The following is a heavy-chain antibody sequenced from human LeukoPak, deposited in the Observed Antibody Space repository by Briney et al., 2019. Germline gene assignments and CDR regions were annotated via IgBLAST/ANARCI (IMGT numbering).Heavy chain of an antibody. CDR1: GLTFYSYG. CDR2: IWYDGSNK. D-gene: IGHD6-13*01. CDR3: AREYSAGWFDP. Sequence: CGAAGLTFYSYGMHGVRKDKGKGLEWVAVIWYDGSNKFYADSVKGRFTISRDNYKNTLYLQMNSLRAEDTAVYYCAREYSAGWFDPWGQGNLVTVSS. J-gene: IGHJ5*02. V-gene: IGHV3-33*01.